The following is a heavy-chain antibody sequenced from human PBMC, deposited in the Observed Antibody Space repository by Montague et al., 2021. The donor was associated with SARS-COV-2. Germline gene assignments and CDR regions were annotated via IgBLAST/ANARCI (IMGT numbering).Heavy chain of an antibody. J-gene: IGHJ4*02. Sequence: SETQSLTCTVSGGSISSSSYYWGWIRQPPGKGLEWIGSIYYSGSTYYNPSLKSRVTISVDTSKNQFSLKLSSVTAADTAVYYCARVISRQNNIVVVGLYYFDYWGQGTLVTVSS. CDR3: ARVISRQNNIVVVGLYYFDY. D-gene: IGHD2-15*01. CDR2: IYYSGST. CDR1: GGSISSSSYY. V-gene: IGHV4-39*07.